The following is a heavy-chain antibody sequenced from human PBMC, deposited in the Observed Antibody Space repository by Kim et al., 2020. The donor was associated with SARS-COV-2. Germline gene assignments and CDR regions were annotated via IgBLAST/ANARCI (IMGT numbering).Heavy chain of an antibody. J-gene: IGHJ6*02. CDR2: ISAYNGNT. V-gene: IGHV1-18*04. CDR3: AREIAMGAYYYYYYGMDV. CDR1: GYTFTSYG. Sequence: ASVKVSCKASGYTFTSYGISWVRQAPGQGLEWMGWISAYNGNTNYAQKLQGRVTMTTDTSTSTAYMELRSLRSDDTAVYYCAREIAMGAYYYYYYGMDVWGQGTTVTVSS. D-gene: IGHD5-18*01.